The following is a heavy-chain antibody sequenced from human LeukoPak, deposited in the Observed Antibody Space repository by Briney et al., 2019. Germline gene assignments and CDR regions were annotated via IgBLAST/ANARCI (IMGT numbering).Heavy chain of an antibody. D-gene: IGHD3-10*01. V-gene: IGHV5-51*01. CDR3: ARHAHIIGLAKGAWTL. J-gene: IGHJ3*01. CDR2: IYPGDSDT. Sequence: GESLKISCKGSGYSFTSYWIGWVRQMPGKGLEWMGIIYPGDSDTRYSPSFQGQVTISADKSISTAYLQWSSLKASDTAMYYCARHAHIIGLAKGAWTLWGQGTMVTVSS. CDR1: GYSFTSYW.